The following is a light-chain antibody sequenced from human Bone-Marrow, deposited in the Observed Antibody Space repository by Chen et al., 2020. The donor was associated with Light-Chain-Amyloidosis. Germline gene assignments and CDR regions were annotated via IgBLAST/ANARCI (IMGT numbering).Light chain of an antibody. Sequence: ELTQPPSVSVSPGQTARITCSGDLLSKQYAYWYQQKPRQAPVLVAYKANKRPSGIPERFSASSSGTTVTLTISEVQADDEADYYCQTADSSASSWVFGGGTKVTVL. J-gene: IGLJ3*02. V-gene: IGLV3-25*03. CDR1: LLSKQY. CDR2: KAN. CDR3: QTADSSASSWV.